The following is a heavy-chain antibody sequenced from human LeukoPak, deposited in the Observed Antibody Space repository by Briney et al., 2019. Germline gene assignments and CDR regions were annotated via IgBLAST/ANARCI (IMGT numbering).Heavy chain of an antibody. CDR2: IKQDGSEK. CDR1: GFTFSSYW. V-gene: IGHV3-7*01. D-gene: IGHD3-10*01. Sequence: GGSLRLSCAASGFTFSSYWMSWVRQAPGKGLEWVANIKQDGSEKYYVDSVKGRFTISRDNAKNSLYLQINSLRAEDTAVYYCARGGYYFGSGDGFDIWGQGTMVTVSS. CDR3: ARGGYYFGSGDGFDI. J-gene: IGHJ3*02.